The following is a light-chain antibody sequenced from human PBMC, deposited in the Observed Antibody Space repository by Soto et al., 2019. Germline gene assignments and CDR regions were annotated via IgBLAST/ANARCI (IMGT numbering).Light chain of an antibody. CDR3: QSHDSSLSAVV. CDR1: SSNIGAGYD. CDR2: GNS. V-gene: IGLV1-40*01. Sequence: QSVLTQPPSVSGAPGQRVTISCTGNSSNIGAGYDVHWYQQLPGTAPKLLIYGNSNRPSGVPDRFSGSKSGTSASLAITGLQAEDEADYYCQSHDSSLSAVVFGGGTQLTVL. J-gene: IGLJ2*01.